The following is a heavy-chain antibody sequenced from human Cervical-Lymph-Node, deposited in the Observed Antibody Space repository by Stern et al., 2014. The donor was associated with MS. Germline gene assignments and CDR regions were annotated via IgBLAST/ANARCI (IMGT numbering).Heavy chain of an antibody. CDR1: GGSISSGGYY. CDR2: IYYRGTT. D-gene: IGHD4-11*01. V-gene: IGHV4-31*03. J-gene: IGHJ5*02. Sequence: QVQLVESGPGLVKPSQTLSLTCSVSGGSISSGGYYWSWIRQHPGKGLEWIGYIYYRGTTYYNPSLGSRLSIVVDTSENHFSLELSSVSAADTAVYYCARVINYNHIDPWGQGMLVTVSS. CDR3: ARVINYNHIDP.